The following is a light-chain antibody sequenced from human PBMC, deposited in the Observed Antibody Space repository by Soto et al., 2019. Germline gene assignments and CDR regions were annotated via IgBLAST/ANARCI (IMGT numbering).Light chain of an antibody. CDR3: QHSYTTPIT. CDR2: AAS. Sequence: DIQMTQSPSSLSASVGDRVTITCRASQNIANYLNWYQQKPGKAPNLLIYAASSLQSGVPSRFSGSGSGTDFTLNISSLQPEDFATYYCQHSYTTPITFGQGTRLEIK. J-gene: IGKJ5*01. V-gene: IGKV1-39*01. CDR1: QNIANY.